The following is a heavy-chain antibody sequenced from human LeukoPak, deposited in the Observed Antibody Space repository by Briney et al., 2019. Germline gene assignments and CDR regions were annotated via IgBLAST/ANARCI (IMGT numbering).Heavy chain of an antibody. CDR2: IYGDDRT. CDR1: GFTVSSNF. Sequence: GGSLRLSCTASGFTVSSNFMSWVRQAPGKGLEWVSVIYGDDRTYYADSVKGRFGMSRDNSKNTLYLQMSSLRGDDTAVYFCARDGGSGGPEGDNWSDLWGQGTLVTVSS. CDR3: ARDGGSGGPEGDNWSDL. D-gene: IGHD3-16*01. J-gene: IGHJ5*02. V-gene: IGHV3-66*02.